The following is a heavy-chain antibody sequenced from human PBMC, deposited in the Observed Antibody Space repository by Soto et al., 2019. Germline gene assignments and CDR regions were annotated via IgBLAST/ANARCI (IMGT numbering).Heavy chain of an antibody. Sequence: EVQLLESGGGLVQPVGSLRLSCAASGFTFNNYAMGWVRQAPGKGLEWVSAITDSGDDTYYIDSVKGRFTISRYNSKSTLYLQMNSLRAEDTAIYYCAKLGSSSWSPHYYFDYWGQGTLVTVSS. CDR2: ITDSGDDT. J-gene: IGHJ4*02. CDR3: AKLGSSSWSPHYYFDY. CDR1: GFTFNNYA. D-gene: IGHD2-2*01. V-gene: IGHV3-23*01.